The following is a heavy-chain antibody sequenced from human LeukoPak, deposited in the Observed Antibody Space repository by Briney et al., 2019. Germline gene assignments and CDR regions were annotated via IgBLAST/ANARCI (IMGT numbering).Heavy chain of an antibody. Sequence: GGSLRLSCAASGFTFDDYAMHWVRHAPGKGLEWVSGISWNSGSIGYADSVKGRFTISRDNAKNTLYLQMNSLRAEDTAVYYCARVVVVPAAIRENWFDPWGQGTLVTVSS. V-gene: IGHV3-9*01. CDR2: ISWNSGSI. J-gene: IGHJ5*02. CDR3: ARVVVVPAAIRENWFDP. D-gene: IGHD2-2*02. CDR1: GFTFDDYA.